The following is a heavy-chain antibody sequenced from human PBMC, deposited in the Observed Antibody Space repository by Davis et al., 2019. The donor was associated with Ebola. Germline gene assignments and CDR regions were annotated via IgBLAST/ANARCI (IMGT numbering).Heavy chain of an antibody. CDR3: ARQESLYGSSDY. J-gene: IGHJ4*02. CDR2: IYPGDSDT. CDR1: GYSFTSYW. V-gene: IGHV5-51*01. D-gene: IGHD2/OR15-2a*01. Sequence: GESLKISCKGSGYSFTSYWIGWVRQMPGKGLEWMGIIYPGDSDTRYSPSFQGQVTIPVDRSISTAYLQWSSLKASDIAMYYCARQESLYGSSDYWGQGTLVTVSS.